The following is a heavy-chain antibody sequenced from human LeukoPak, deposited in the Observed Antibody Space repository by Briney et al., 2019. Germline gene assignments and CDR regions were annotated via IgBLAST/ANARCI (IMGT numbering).Heavy chain of an antibody. Sequence: ASVKVSCKASGYTFNTYGFSWVRQAPGQGLEWMGWINAYNGNTNYAQKLQGRVTMTTETFTSTAYMELRSLRSDDTAVYYCARRQGTTLSFDYWGQGTLVTVSS. CDR1: GYTFNTYG. V-gene: IGHV1-18*01. D-gene: IGHD1-1*01. CDR3: ARRQGTTLSFDY. CDR2: INAYNGNT. J-gene: IGHJ4*02.